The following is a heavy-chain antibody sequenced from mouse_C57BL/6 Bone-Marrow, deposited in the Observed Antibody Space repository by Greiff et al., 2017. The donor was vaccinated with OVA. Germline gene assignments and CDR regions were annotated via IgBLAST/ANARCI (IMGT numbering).Heavy chain of an antibody. CDR1: GYTFTSYT. CDR2: INPSSGYT. V-gene: IGHV1-4*01. J-gene: IGHJ2*01. Sequence: QVHVKQSGAELARPGASVKMSCKASGYTFTSYTMHWVKQRPGQGLEWIGYINPSSGYTKYNQKFKDKATLTADKSSSTAYMQLSSLTSEDSAVYYCARGAYGSSYGGYWGQGTTLTVSS. D-gene: IGHD1-1*01. CDR3: ARGAYGSSYGGY.